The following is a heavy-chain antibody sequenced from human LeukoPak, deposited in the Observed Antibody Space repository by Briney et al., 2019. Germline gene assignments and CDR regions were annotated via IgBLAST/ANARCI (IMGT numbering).Heavy chain of an antibody. V-gene: IGHV5-51*01. CDR3: ARPAEPNLRNDAFDI. D-gene: IGHD4-17*01. CDR1: GYSFTSYW. J-gene: IGHJ3*02. CDR2: IYPGDSDT. Sequence: GESLKISCKGSGYSFTSYWIGWVRQMPGKGLEWMGIIYPGDSDTRYSPSFQGQVTISADKSISTAYLQWSSLKASDTAMYYCARPAEPNLRNDAFDIWGQGTMVTVSS.